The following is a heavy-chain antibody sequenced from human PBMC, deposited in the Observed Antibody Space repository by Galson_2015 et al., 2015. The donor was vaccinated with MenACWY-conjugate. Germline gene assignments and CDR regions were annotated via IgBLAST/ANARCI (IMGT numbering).Heavy chain of an antibody. J-gene: IGHJ4*02. CDR1: GYTFTSYG. CDR2: IRVSNGDT. D-gene: IGHD6-13*01. Sequence: SVKVSCKASGYTFTSYGITWVRQAPGQGLEWMGRIRVSNGDTKFAQSFQDRVSMIADTSTDTAYMELRNLRSDDTALYYCARYSILYDYFDSWGQGTLVTVSS. CDR3: ARYSILYDYFDS. V-gene: IGHV1-18*04.